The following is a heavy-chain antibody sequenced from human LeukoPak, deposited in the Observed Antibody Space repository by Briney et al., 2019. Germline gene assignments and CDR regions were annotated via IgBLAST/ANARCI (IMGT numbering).Heavy chain of an antibody. V-gene: IGHV1-8*01. D-gene: IGHD2-2*01. Sequence: ASVKVSCKASGYTFTSYDINWVRQATGQGLEWMGWMNPNSGNTGYAQKFQGRVTMTRNTSISTAYTELSSLRSEDTAVYYCARGARAIVVVPAANYYYYGMDVWGQGTTVTVSS. CDR3: ARGARAIVVVPAANYYYYGMDV. J-gene: IGHJ6*02. CDR1: GYTFTSYD. CDR2: MNPNSGNT.